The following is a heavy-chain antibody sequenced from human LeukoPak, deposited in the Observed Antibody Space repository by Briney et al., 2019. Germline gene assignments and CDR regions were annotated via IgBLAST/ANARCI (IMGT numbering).Heavy chain of an antibody. CDR2: IYYSGST. J-gene: IGHJ6*02. D-gene: IGHD3-10*01. CDR3: ARGQRSAMVRGVIREPYYYGMDV. V-gene: IGHV4-59*01. CDR1: GGSLSSYY. Sequence: SETLSLTCTVSGGSLSSYYWSWIRQPPGKGLEWIGYIYYSGSTNYNPSLKSRATISVDTSKNQFSLKLSSVTAADTAVYYCARGQRSAMVRGVIREPYYYGMDVWGQGTTVTVSS.